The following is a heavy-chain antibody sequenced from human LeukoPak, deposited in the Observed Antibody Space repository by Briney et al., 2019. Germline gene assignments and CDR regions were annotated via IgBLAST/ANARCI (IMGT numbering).Heavy chain of an antibody. CDR3: AKEVDPWFGEFCFDY. D-gene: IGHD3-10*01. Sequence: GGSLRLSCAASGFTFSNAWMSWVRQAPGKGLEWVSAISGSGGSTYYADSVKGRFTISRDNSKNTLYLQMNSLRAEDTAAYYCAKEVDPWFGEFCFDYWGQGTLVTVSS. CDR1: GFTFSNAW. J-gene: IGHJ4*02. V-gene: IGHV3-23*01. CDR2: ISGSGGST.